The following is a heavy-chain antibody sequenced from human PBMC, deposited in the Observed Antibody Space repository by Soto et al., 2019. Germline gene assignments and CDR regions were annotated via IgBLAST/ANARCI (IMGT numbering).Heavy chain of an antibody. CDR3: AGQAVDSSGWYDY. CDR2: IIPIFGTA. CDR1: GGTFSSYA. Sequence: SVRVSCKASGGTFSSYAISWVRQAPGQGLEWMGGIIPIFGTANYAQKFQGRVTITADESTSTAYMELSSLRSEDTAVYYCAGQAVDSSGWYDYWGQGTLVTVSS. J-gene: IGHJ4*02. V-gene: IGHV1-69*13. D-gene: IGHD6-19*01.